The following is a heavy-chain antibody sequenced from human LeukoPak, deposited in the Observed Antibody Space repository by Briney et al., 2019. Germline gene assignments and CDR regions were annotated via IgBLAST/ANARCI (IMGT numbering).Heavy chain of an antibody. CDR1: GGSFSGYY. CDR2: INHSGST. Sequence: SETLSLTCAVYGGSFSGYYWSWIRQPPGKGLEWIGEINHSGSTNYNPSLKSRVTISVDTSKNQFSLKLSSVTAADTAVYYCARGGFGYYYYYYGMDVWGRGTTVTVSS. CDR3: ARGGFGYYYYYYGMDV. V-gene: IGHV4-34*01. D-gene: IGHD3-3*01. J-gene: IGHJ6*02.